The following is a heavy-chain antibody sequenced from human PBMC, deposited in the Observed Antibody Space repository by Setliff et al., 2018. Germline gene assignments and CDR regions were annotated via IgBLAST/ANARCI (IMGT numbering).Heavy chain of an antibody. V-gene: IGHV1-18*01. J-gene: IGHJ4*02. CDR1: GYRFNQYG. D-gene: IGHD3-22*01. Sequence: ASVKVSCKASGYRFNQYGITWVRQAPGQGLEWMGWISAYSGNTNYGQRVQGRVTLTTDTSTSTAYMELRNLRSDDTAVYFCAREGSGIDSTGYSRLLYHWGQGTRVTVS. CDR2: ISAYSGNT. CDR3: AREGSGIDSTGYSRLLYH.